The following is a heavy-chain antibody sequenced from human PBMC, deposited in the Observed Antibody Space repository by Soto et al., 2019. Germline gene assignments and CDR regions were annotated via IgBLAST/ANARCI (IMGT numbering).Heavy chain of an antibody. D-gene: IGHD2-15*01. V-gene: IGHV3-11*05. J-gene: IGHJ4*02. CDR2: ISSSSSYT. CDR1: GFTFSDYY. Sequence: QVQLVESGGGLVKPGGSLRLSCAAAGFTFSDYYMSRIRQAPGKGLECVSYISSSSSYTNYAESVKGRFTISRDNAKNSLYLQMNSLRAEDTAVYYCARDRVDCSGGSCYSHDFDYWGQGTLVTVSS. CDR3: ARDRVDCSGGSCYSHDFDY.